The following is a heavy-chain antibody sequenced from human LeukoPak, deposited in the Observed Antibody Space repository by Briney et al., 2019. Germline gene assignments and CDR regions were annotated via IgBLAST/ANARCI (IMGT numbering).Heavy chain of an antibody. D-gene: IGHD3-10*01. CDR2: ISSSSSYI. V-gene: IGHV3-21*01. Sequence: GGSLRLSCAASGFTFGSYSMNWVRQAPGKGLEWVSSISSSSSYIYYADSVKGRFTISRDNAKNPLYLQMNSLRAEDTAVYYCARNYGSGSPLDCWGQGTLVTVSS. CDR3: ARNYGSGSPLDC. CDR1: GFTFGSYS. J-gene: IGHJ4*02.